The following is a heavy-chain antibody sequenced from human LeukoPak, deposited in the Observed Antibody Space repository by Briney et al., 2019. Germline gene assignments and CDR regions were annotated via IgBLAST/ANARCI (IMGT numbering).Heavy chain of an antibody. CDR2: ISGSGDFT. J-gene: IGHJ4*02. Sequence: GGSLRLSCAASGFTFSSYAMSWVRQAPGKGLEWVSAISGSGDFTYYADSVKGRFTISRDNSKNTLYLQMNSLRAEDTAVYYCAEGGLHGYSYGDLDYWGQGTLVTVSS. CDR1: GFTFSSYA. CDR3: AEGGLHGYSYGDLDY. D-gene: IGHD5-18*01. V-gene: IGHV3-23*01.